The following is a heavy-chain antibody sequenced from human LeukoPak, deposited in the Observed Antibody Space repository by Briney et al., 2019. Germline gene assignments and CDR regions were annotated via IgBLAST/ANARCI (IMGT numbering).Heavy chain of an antibody. CDR3: ARGSIGESYYYDSSGYYYDY. CDR2: INHSGST. J-gene: IGHJ4*02. Sequence: PSGTLSLTCAVYGGSFSGYYWSWIRQPPGKGLEWIGEINHSGSTNYNPSLKSRVTISVDTSKNQFSLKLSSVTAADTAVYYCARGSIGESYYYDSSGYYYDYWGQGTLVTVSS. CDR1: GGSFSGYY. V-gene: IGHV4-34*01. D-gene: IGHD3-22*01.